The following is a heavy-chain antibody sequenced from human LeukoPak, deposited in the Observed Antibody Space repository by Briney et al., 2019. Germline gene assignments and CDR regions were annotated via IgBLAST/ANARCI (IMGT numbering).Heavy chain of an antibody. CDR2: ISGSGGST. V-gene: IGHV3-23*01. CDR3: AKGGLGSGWYYFDY. Sequence: GGSLRLSCAASGFTFSSYAMSWVHQAPGKGLEWVSAISGSGGSTYYADSVKGRFTISRDNSKNTLYLQMSSLRAEDTAVYYCAKGGLGSGWYYFDYWGQGTLVTVSS. CDR1: GFTFSSYA. D-gene: IGHD6-19*01. J-gene: IGHJ4*02.